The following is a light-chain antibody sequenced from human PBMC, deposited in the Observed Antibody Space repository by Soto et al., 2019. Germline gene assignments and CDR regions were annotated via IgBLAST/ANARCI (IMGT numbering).Light chain of an antibody. CDR3: SSYTGTSTPYV. CDR1: SSDVGGYNY. J-gene: IGLJ1*01. Sequence: SALTQPASVSGCPGQTITISCTGTSSDVGGYNYVSWYQQHPGKAPKLMIYEVSNRPSGVSNRFSGSKSGNTASLTISGLQAEDEADYYCSSYTGTSTPYVFGTGTKVTVL. V-gene: IGLV2-14*01. CDR2: EVS.